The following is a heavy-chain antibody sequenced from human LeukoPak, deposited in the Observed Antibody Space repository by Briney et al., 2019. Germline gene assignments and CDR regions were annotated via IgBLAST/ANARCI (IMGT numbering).Heavy chain of an antibody. Sequence: GGSLRLSCAASGSTFSSYGMHWVRQAPGKGLEWVAVISYDGSNKYYADSVKGRFTISRDNSKNTLYLQMNSLRAEDTAVYYCAKDYVLLCGGDCYLFDYWGQGTLVTVPS. CDR3: AKDYVLLCGGDCYLFDY. CDR2: ISYDGSNK. J-gene: IGHJ4*02. D-gene: IGHD2-21*02. V-gene: IGHV3-30*18. CDR1: GSTFSSYG.